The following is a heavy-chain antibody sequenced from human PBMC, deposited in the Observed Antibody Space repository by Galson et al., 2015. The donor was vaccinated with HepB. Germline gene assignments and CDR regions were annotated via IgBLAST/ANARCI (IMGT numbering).Heavy chain of an antibody. CDR3: SRGPNLYYYGSGSYYTLGWFGP. J-gene: IGHJ5*02. Sequence: SLRLSCAASGFTFSSYWMSWVRQAPGKGLEWVANIKQDGSEKYYVDSVKGRFTISRDNAKNSLYLQMNSLRAEDTAVYYCSRGPNLYYYGSGSYYTLGWFGPWGQGTLVTVYS. CDR2: IKQDGSEK. D-gene: IGHD3-10*01. V-gene: IGHV3-7*01. CDR1: GFTFSSYW.